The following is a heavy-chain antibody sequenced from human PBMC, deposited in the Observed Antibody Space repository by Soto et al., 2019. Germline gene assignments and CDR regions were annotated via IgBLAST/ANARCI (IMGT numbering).Heavy chain of an antibody. Sequence: EVQLVESGGGLVQPGGSLRLSCAASGFTFSNYWMHWVRQAPGKGLVWVSRINPTGSGTSYADSVKGRFSITRDNAKNTLSLQMNRLRGDDTAVYYCARVRNGEYSFDYWGQGTLVTVSS. CDR3: ARVRNGEYSFDY. D-gene: IGHD3-10*01. V-gene: IGHV3-74*01. J-gene: IGHJ4*02. CDR2: INPTGSGT. CDR1: GFTFSNYW.